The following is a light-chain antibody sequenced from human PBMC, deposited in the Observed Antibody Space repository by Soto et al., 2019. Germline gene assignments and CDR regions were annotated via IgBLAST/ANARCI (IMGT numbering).Light chain of an antibody. J-gene: IGKJ2*01. V-gene: IGKV3-20*01. CDR2: GSS. Sequence: VLTQSPGTLSLSPGERATLSCRASQSVTNNYLAWYQKRPGQAPRLLIFGSSDRATGIPDRLSGSGSGTGFTRIISIMEPEDCAVYYRHQYGSSPPDTFGQGTKLEIK. CDR3: HQYGSSPPDT. CDR1: QSVTNNY.